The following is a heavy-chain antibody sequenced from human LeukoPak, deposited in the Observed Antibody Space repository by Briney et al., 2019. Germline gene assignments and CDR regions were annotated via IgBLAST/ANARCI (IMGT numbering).Heavy chain of an antibody. V-gene: IGHV4-59*08. J-gene: IGHJ6*03. CDR2: IYYSGST. CDR3: ARCHVRYSSSHYYYMDV. D-gene: IGHD6-6*01. Sequence: SETLSLTCTVSGVSISSYYWSWIRQPPGKGLEWIGYIYYSGSTNYNPSLKSRVTISVDTSKNQFSLKLSSVTAADTDVYYCARCHVRYSSSHYYYMDVWGKGTTVTVSS. CDR1: GVSISSYY.